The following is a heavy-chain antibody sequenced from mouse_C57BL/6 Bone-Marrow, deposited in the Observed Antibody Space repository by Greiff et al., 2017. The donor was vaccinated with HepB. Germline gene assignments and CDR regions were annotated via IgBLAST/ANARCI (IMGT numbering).Heavy chain of an antibody. J-gene: IGHJ2*01. V-gene: IGHV14-2*01. CDR2: IDPEDGET. CDR3: ARSTVVAKVY. Sequence: VQLQQSGAELVKPGASVKLSCTASGFNIKDYYMHWVKQRTEQGLEWIGRIDPEDGETKYAPKFPGKATITADTSSNTAYLQLSSLTSEDTAVYYCARSTVVAKVYWGQGTTLTVSS. D-gene: IGHD1-1*01. CDR1: GFNIKDYY.